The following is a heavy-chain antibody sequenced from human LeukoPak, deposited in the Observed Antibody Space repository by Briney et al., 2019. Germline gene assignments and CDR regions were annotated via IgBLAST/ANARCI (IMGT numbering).Heavy chain of an antibody. CDR1: GFIVSSNY. J-gene: IGHJ4*02. CDR3: AALAREY. V-gene: IGHV3-53*01. Sequence: PGGSLRLSCAASGFIVSSNYMTWVREAPGEGLEWVSVIHNDGSTYYTDSVKGRFTISRDNSKNTLYLQMNSLRVEDTAVYYCAALAREYWGQGTLVTVSS. D-gene: IGHD1-26*01. CDR2: IHNDGST.